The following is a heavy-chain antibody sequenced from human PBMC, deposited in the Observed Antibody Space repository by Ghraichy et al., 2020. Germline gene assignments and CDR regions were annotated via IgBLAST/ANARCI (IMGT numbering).Heavy chain of an antibody. CDR1: GFTFSSYG. J-gene: IGHJ6*02. CDR3: AKGWGSGWYLNYYYGMDV. Sequence: GGSLRLSCAASGFTFSSYGMHWVRQAPGKGLEWVAVISYDGSNKYYADSVKGRFTISRDNSKNTLYLQMNSLRAEDTAVYYCAKGWGSGWYLNYYYGMDVWGQGTTVTVSS. V-gene: IGHV3-30*18. D-gene: IGHD6-19*01. CDR2: ISYDGSNK.